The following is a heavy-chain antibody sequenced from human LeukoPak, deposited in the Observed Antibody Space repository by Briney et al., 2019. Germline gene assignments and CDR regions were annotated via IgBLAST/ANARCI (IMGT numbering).Heavy chain of an antibody. D-gene: IGHD6-6*01. CDR2: IRYDGSNK. V-gene: IGHV3-30*02. Sequence: PGGSLRLSCAASGFTFSSYGMHWVRQAPGKGLEWVAFIRYDGSNKYYADSVKGRFTISRDNSKNTLYLQMNSLRAEDTAVYYCAKVGSSSSSGGGYWGQGTLVTVSS. J-gene: IGHJ4*02. CDR1: GFTFSSYG. CDR3: AKVGSSSSSGGGY.